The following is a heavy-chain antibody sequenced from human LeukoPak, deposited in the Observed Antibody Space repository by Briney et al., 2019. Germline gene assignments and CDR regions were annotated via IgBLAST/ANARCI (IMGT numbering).Heavy chain of an antibody. V-gene: IGHV3-23*01. CDR3: AGGGSYYDFDY. CDR1: GFTFSSYA. CDR2: ISGSGGST. D-gene: IGHD1-26*01. Sequence: GGSLRLSCAASGFTFSSYAMSWVRQAPGKGLEWVSGISGSGGSTYYADSVKGRFTISRDNSKNTVYLQMNSLRDEDTAVYYCAGGGSYYDFDYWGQGTLVTASS. J-gene: IGHJ4*02.